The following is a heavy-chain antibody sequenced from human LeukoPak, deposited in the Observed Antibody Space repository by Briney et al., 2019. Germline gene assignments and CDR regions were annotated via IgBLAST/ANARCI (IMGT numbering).Heavy chain of an antibody. Sequence: SQTLSLTCAISGDSVSSNSAAWNWIRQSPSRGLEWLGRTYYRSKWYNDYAVSVKSRITINPDTSKNQFSLKLSSVTAADTAVYYCARRPSSGGWYLLDYWGQGTLVTVSS. V-gene: IGHV6-1*01. J-gene: IGHJ4*02. CDR3: ARRPSSGGWYLLDY. D-gene: IGHD6-19*01. CDR2: TYYRSKWYN. CDR1: GDSVSSNSAA.